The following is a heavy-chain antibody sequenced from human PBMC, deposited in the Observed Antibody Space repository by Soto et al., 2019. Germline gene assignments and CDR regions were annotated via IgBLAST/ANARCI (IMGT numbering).Heavy chain of an antibody. V-gene: IGHV4-31*03. J-gene: IGHJ6*02. CDR1: GGSINNGNYF. D-gene: IGHD4-17*01. CDR2: IYYSGST. Sequence: QVRLEESGPGLVEPSQTLSLICTVSGGSINNGNYFWNWIRHHPDNGLEWIGYIYYSGSTGYNPSLKTRVTMSIGTSKNQFSLRLNSVTAADTAVYFCARDGDYGGARGGMDVWGRGTTVTVSS. CDR3: ARDGDYGGARGGMDV.